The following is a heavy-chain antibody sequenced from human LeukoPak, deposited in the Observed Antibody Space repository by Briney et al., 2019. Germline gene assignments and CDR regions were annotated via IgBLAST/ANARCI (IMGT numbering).Heavy chain of an antibody. J-gene: IGHJ4*02. Sequence: PGGSLRLSCAASGFIFSDYYMSWIRQAPGKGLEWVSYISSSGSTIYYADSVKGRFTISRDNARNSLYLQMNSLRAGDTAVYYCARETDSTLFDYWGQGTLVIVSS. V-gene: IGHV3-11*04. CDR1: GFIFSDYY. CDR2: ISSSGSTI. D-gene: IGHD6-13*01. CDR3: ARETDSTLFDY.